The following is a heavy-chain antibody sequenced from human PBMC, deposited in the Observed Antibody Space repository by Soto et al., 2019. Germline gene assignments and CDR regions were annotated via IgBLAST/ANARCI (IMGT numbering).Heavy chain of an antibody. CDR1: GGTFSSYA. D-gene: IGHD2-8*01. CDR2: IIPIFGTA. CDR3: ATKRLGATKFSDY. J-gene: IGHJ4*02. Sequence: SVKVSCKASGGTFSSYAISWVRQAPGQGLEWMGGIIPIFGTANYAQKFQGRVTITADESTSTAYMELSSLRSEDTAVYYCATKRLGATKFSDYWGQGTLVTVSS. V-gene: IGHV1-69*13.